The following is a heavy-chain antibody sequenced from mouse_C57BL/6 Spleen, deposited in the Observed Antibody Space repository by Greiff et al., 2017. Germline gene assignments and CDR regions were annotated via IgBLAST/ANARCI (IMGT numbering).Heavy chain of an antibody. CDR2: IWRGGST. J-gene: IGHJ4*01. V-gene: IGHV2-5*01. CDR1: GFSLTSYG. CDR3: AKRRGYGNYEDAMDY. D-gene: IGHD2-1*01. Sequence: VQLVESGPGLVQPSQSLSITCTVSGFSLTSYGVHWVRQSPGKGLEWLGVIWRGGSTDYNAAFMSRLSITKDNSKSQVFFKMNSLQADDTAIYYCAKRRGYGNYEDAMDYWGQGTSVTVSS.